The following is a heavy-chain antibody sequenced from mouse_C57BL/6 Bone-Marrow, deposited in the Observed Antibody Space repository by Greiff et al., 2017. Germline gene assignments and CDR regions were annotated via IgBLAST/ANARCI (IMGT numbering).Heavy chain of an antibody. Sequence: VQLQQSGAELVRPGTSVKMSCKASGYTFTNYWIGWAKQRPGHGLEWIGDIYPGGGYTNYNEKFKGKATLTADKSSSTAYMQFSSLTSEDSAIYYCARGDYYGSSSYYAMDYWGQGTSVTGSS. CDR2: IYPGGGYT. CDR1: GYTFTNYW. CDR3: ARGDYYGSSSYYAMDY. J-gene: IGHJ4*01. V-gene: IGHV1-63*01. D-gene: IGHD1-1*01.